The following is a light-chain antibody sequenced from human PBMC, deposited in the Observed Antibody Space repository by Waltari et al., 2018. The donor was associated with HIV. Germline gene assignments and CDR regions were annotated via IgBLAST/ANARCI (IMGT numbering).Light chain of an antibody. J-gene: IGKJ3*01. CDR1: QSISNN. Sequence: DIQMTQSPPSLSASVGDRVTISCRASQSISNNLSWYQHKPGTAPNLLIYAATSLQSGVPSRFSGSGSGTDFSLTISSLQPEDFATYYCQYSYGAPCPFGPGTKVDIK. V-gene: IGKV1-39*01. CDR3: QYSYGAPCP. CDR2: AAT.